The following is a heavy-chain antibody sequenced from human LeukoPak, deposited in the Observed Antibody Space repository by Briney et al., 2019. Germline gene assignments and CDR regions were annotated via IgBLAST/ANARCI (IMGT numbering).Heavy chain of an antibody. D-gene: IGHD3-10*01. J-gene: IGHJ4*02. CDR1: GFTFSSHW. Sequence: GGSLRLSCAASGFTFSSHWMHWVRQAPEKGLVWVSRINSDGSSTTYADSVKGRFTISRDNAKNTLYLQMNNLRAEDTAVYYCARDSHPVRGVIPYYFDNWGQGTLVTVSS. V-gene: IGHV3-74*01. CDR2: INSDGSST. CDR3: ARDSHPVRGVIPYYFDN.